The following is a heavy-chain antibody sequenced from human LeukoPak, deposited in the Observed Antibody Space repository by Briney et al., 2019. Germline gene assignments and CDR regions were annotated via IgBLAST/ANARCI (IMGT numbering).Heavy chain of an antibody. Sequence: PGRSLRLSCAASGFTFSSYAMHWVRQAPGKGLEWVAVISYDGSNKYYADSVKGRFTISRDNSKNTLYLQMNSLQTEDTAVYHCSRDGKEGDNSGFDIWGQGTMVTVAS. CDR2: ISYDGSNK. J-gene: IGHJ3*02. CDR1: GFTFSSYA. V-gene: IGHV3-30*07. CDR3: SRDGKEGDNSGFDI. D-gene: IGHD3-22*01.